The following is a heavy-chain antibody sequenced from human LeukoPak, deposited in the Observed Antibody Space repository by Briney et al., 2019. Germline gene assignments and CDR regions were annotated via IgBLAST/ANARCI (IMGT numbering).Heavy chain of an antibody. D-gene: IGHD2-2*01. CDR2: SSWHSGSI. J-gene: IGHJ4*02. Sequence: GRCLRLSCAASGFTFDDYAMHWGRQAPGKGLEWVSGSSWHSGSIGYAGSVKGRFTISMNNAKNSLYLQMNSQRAEHTALYYCAKVMDCSSTSCRGYFDFWGQGTLVTVSS. V-gene: IGHV3-9*01. CDR1: GFTFDDYA. CDR3: AKVMDCSSTSCRGYFDF.